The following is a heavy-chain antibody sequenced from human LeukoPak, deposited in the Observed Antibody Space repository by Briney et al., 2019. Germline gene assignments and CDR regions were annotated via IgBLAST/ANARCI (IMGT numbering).Heavy chain of an antibody. CDR3: ARDLDYGVYADY. J-gene: IGHJ4*02. D-gene: IGHD4-17*01. Sequence: GGSLRLSCAASGFTFSDYYMSWIRQAPGKGLEWVSYISGSGSTIYYADSVKGRFTISRDNAKNSLYLQMNSLRAEDTAVYYCARDLDYGVYADYWGQGTLVTVSS. CDR2: ISGSGSTI. V-gene: IGHV3-11*01. CDR1: GFTFSDYY.